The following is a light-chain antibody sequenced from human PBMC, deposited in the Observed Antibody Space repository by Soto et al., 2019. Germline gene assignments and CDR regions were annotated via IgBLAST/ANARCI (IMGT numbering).Light chain of an antibody. J-gene: IGKJ2*01. CDR2: GAS. V-gene: IGKV3-15*01. CDR1: QSVSSN. Sequence: EIVMTQSPATLSVSPGVRATLSCRASQSVSSNLAWYQQKRGQAPRLLIYGASTRATGIPARFSGSGSGTEFTLTISSLQSEDFAVYYCQQYNNWPPNTFGQGTKLEIK. CDR3: QQYNNWPPNT.